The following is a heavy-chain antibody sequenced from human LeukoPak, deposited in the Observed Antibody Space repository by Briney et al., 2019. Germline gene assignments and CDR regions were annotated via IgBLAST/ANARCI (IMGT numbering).Heavy chain of an antibody. CDR3: ARAGPPYRYFDWLKGAGAFDI. V-gene: IGHV6-1*01. Sequence: SQTLSLTCAISGDSVSSNRAAWNWIRQSPSRGLEWLGRTYYRSKWYNDYAVSVKSRITINPDTSKNQFSLKLSSVTAADTAVYYCARAGPPYRYFDWLKGAGAFDIWGQGTMVTVSS. D-gene: IGHD3-9*01. CDR2: TYYRSKWYN. CDR1: GDSVSSNRAA. J-gene: IGHJ3*02.